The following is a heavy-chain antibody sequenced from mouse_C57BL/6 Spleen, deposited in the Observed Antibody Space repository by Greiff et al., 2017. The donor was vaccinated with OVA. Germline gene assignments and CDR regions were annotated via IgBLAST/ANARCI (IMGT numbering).Heavy chain of an antibody. CDR2: IDPSDSET. V-gene: IGHV1-52*01. J-gene: IGHJ4*01. CDR1: GYTFTSYW. Sequence: QVQLQQPGAELVRPGSSVKLSCKASGYTFTSYWMHWVKQRPIQGLEWIGNIDPSDSETHYNKKFKDKDTLHVDKSSSTAYMQLSSLTSEDSAVYYCARGGYYINRDYAMDYWGQGTSVTVSS. CDR3: ARGGYYINRDYAMDY. D-gene: IGHD2-12*01.